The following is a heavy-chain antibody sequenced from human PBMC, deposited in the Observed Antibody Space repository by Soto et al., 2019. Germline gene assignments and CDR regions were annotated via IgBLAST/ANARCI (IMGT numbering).Heavy chain of an antibody. CDR2: ISGSGGST. CDR3: AKDDWHDYGGTFDY. V-gene: IGHV3-23*01. D-gene: IGHD4-17*01. J-gene: IGHJ4*02. CDR1: GFTFSSYA. Sequence: EVQLLESGGGLVQPGGSLRLSCAASGFTFSSYAMSWVRQAPGKGLEWVSAISGSGGSTYYADSVKGRFTISRDNSKNPLDFEMNSLRAEDTAVYYCAKDDWHDYGGTFDYWGQGTLVTVSS.